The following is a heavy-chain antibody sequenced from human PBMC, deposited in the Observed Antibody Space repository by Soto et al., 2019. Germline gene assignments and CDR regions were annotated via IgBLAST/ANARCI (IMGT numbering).Heavy chain of an antibody. J-gene: IGHJ6*02. D-gene: IGHD3-22*01. V-gene: IGHV1-69*01. CDR2: IIPIFGTA. Sequence: QVQLVQSGAEVKKPGSSVKVSCKASGGTFSSYAISWVRQAPGQGLEWMGGIIPIFGTANYAQKFQGRVTRTADESTSTAYMELSSLRSEDTAVYYCARDKVGYYDSSGYYRVSVPPDYYYGMDVWGQGTTVTVSS. CDR3: ARDKVGYYDSSGYYRVSVPPDYYYGMDV. CDR1: GGTFSSYA.